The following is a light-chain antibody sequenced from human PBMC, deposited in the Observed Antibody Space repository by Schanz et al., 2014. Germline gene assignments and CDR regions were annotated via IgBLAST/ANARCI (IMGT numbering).Light chain of an antibody. J-gene: IGKJ1*01. CDR3: QQYNNFWG. CDR2: KAS. Sequence: DLQMTQSPSTLSTFAGDSVTITCRASQSIGTWLAWYHQKPGKAPKFLIYKASSLESGVPSRFSGSGSGTEFTLTISSLQPDDFATYYCQQYNNFWGFGQGTKVEIK. CDR1: QSIGTW. V-gene: IGKV1-5*03.